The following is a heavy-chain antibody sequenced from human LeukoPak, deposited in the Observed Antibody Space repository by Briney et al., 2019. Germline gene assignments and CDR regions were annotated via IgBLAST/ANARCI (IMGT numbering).Heavy chain of an antibody. CDR2: VDSDGSNT. D-gene: IGHD1-1*01. CDR3: ARGGHDHAFDI. Sequence: GGSLRLSCAASGFTFTRYWMHRVRQAPGKGLVWVSRVDSDGSNTIYADSVKSRFTISRDNAKNTLYLQINSLRAEDTAVYYCARGGHDHAFDIWGQGTGVTVSS. CDR1: GFTFTRYW. J-gene: IGHJ3*02. V-gene: IGHV3-74*01.